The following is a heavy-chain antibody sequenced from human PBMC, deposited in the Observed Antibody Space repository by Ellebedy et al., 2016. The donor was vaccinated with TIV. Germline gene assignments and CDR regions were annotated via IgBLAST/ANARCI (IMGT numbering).Heavy chain of an antibody. CDR3: ASSGGRDYSDPFDY. V-gene: IGHV4-59*01. J-gene: IGHJ4*02. CDR1: GGSISSYY. D-gene: IGHD4-11*01. CDR2: IYYSGST. Sequence: SETLSLXXTVSGGSISSYYWSWIRQPPGKGLEWIGYIYYSGSTNYNPSLKSRVTISVDTSKNQFSLKLSSVTAADTAVYYCASSGGRDYSDPFDYWGQGTLVTVSS.